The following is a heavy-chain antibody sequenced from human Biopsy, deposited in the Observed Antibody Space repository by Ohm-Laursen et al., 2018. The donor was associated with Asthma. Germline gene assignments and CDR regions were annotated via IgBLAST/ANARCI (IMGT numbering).Heavy chain of an antibody. Sequence: SVKVSCKASGYTFRSYGVSWVRQAPGQGLEWMGWISPFTGDTHFGQKFQGRVTMTTDTSTDTAYMELRSLRSDDSAVYFCGLGKGGDQHTLITLYHWGQGTLVTVSS. CDR2: ISPFTGDT. CDR3: GLGKGGDQHTLITLYH. J-gene: IGHJ4*02. CDR1: GYTFRSYG. V-gene: IGHV1-18*04. D-gene: IGHD7-27*01.